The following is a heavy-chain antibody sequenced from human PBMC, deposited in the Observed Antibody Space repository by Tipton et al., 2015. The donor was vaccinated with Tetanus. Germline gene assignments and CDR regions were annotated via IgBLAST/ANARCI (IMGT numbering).Heavy chain of an antibody. CDR1: GGSISSYY. CDR3: ARGGIAAARGGLDY. D-gene: IGHD6-13*01. Sequence: TLSLTCTVSGGSISSYYWSWSRQPPGKGLEWIGYIYYSGSTNYNPSLKSRVTISVDTSKNQFSLKLSSVTAADTAVYYCARGGIAAARGGLDYWGQGTLVTVSS. V-gene: IGHV4-59*01. CDR2: IYYSGST. J-gene: IGHJ4*02.